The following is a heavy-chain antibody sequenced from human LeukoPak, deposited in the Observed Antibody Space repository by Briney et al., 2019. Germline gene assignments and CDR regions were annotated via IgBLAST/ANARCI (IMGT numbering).Heavy chain of an antibody. J-gene: IGHJ4*02. Sequence: SETLSLTCTVSGGSISSSSYCWGWIRQPPGKGLEWIGSLFYTGSTNYSPSLRSRVTISLDTSKNQFSLKLTSVTAADTAVYYCARRTVAGPGAVYWGQGTLVIASS. CDR1: GGSISSSSYC. D-gene: IGHD6-19*01. CDR3: ARRTVAGPGAVY. V-gene: IGHV4-39*01. CDR2: LFYTGST.